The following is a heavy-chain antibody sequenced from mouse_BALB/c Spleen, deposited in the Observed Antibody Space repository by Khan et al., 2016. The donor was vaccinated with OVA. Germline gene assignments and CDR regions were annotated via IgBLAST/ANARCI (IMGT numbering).Heavy chain of an antibody. CDR2: ISYSGST. D-gene: IGHD2-3*01. J-gene: IGHJ4*01. Sequence: EVKLVESGPGLVKPSQSLSLTCTVTGYSITSDYAWNWIRQFPGNKLEWMGYISYSGSTNYNPALKSRLSITRDTSKNQFFLQLNSVTTEDTATYYCARDGSRYNYAMDYWGQGTSVTVSS. CDR1: GYSITSDYA. CDR3: ARDGSRYNYAMDY. V-gene: IGHV3-2*02.